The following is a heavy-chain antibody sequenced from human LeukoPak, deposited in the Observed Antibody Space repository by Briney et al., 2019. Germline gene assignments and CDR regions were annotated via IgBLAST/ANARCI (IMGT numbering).Heavy chain of an antibody. V-gene: IGHV4-4*02. CDR2: VNLQGST. J-gene: IGHJ3*02. D-gene: IGHD3-22*01. CDR1: GGSITNTNY. Sequence: SETLSLTCGVSGGSITNTNYWTWVRQPPGKGLEWIGEVNLQGSTNYNPSLMGRVAISVDTSENHISLQLTSVTAADTAVYYCAREGVGYYGSSGPGDAFDIWGQGTMVTVSS. CDR3: AREGVGYYGSSGPGDAFDI.